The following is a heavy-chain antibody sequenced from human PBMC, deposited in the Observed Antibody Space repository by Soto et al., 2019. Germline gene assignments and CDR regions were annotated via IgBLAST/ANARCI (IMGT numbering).Heavy chain of an antibody. CDR1: GFTFSSYA. D-gene: IGHD4-17*01. CDR2: ISYDGSNK. V-gene: IGHV3-30-3*01. Sequence: GGSLRLSCAASGFTFSSYAMHWVRQAPGKGLEWVAVISYDGSNKYYADSVKGRFTISRDNSKNTLYLQMNSLRAEDTAVYYCARELDVTTVIYYYYGMDVWGQGTTVTVSS. CDR3: ARELDVTTVIYYYYGMDV. J-gene: IGHJ6*02.